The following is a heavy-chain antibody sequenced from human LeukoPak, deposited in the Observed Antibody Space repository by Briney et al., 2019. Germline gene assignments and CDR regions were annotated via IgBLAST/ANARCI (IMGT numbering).Heavy chain of an antibody. J-gene: IGHJ5*02. D-gene: IGHD3-10*01. CDR2: INHSGST. CDR3: ARVKFYGSGRRLNWFDP. CDR1: GVSFSGYY. Sequence: NTSETLSLTCAVYGVSFSGYYWSWIRQPPRKGLEWIGEINHSGSTNYNPSLKSRVTISVDTSKNQFSLKLSSVTAADTAVYYCARVKFYGSGRRLNWFDPWGQGTLVTVSS. V-gene: IGHV4-34*01.